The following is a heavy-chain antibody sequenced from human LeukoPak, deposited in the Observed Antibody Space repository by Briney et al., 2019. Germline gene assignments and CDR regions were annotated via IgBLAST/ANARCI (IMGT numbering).Heavy chain of an antibody. CDR2: ISAYNGNT. CDR3: ARTRGYYFDY. CDR1: GYTFTSYG. Sequence: ASVKVSCKASGYTFTSYGISWVRQAPGQGLGWMGWISAYNGNTNYAQKLQGRVTMTRDMSTSTVYMELSSLTSEDTAVYYCARTRGYYFDYWGQGTLVTVSS. V-gene: IGHV1-18*01. J-gene: IGHJ4*02.